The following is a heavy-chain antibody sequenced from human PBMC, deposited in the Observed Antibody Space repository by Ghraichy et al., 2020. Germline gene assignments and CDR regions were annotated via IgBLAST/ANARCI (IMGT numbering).Heavy chain of an antibody. Sequence: SETLSLTCTVSGGSISSSSYYWGWIRQPPGKGLEWIGSIYYSGSTYYNPSLKSRVTISVDTSKNQFPLKLSSVTAADTAVYYCARHLLVDLIFDYWGQGTLVTVSS. CDR3: ARHLLVDLIFDY. D-gene: IGHD6-13*01. J-gene: IGHJ4*02. CDR1: GGSISSSSYY. V-gene: IGHV4-39*01. CDR2: IYYSGST.